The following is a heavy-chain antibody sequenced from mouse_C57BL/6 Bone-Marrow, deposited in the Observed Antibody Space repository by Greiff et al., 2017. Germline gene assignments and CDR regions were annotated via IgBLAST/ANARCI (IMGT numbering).Heavy chain of an antibody. V-gene: IGHV1-63*01. CDR1: GYTFTNYW. Sequence: VQLKESGAELVRPGTSVKMSCKASGYTFTNYWIGWAKQRPGHGLEWIGDIYPGGGYTNYNEKFKGKATLTADKSSSPAYMQFSSLTSENSAIYYCARSDKEYYYAMDYWGQGTSVTVSS. CDR2: IYPGGGYT. J-gene: IGHJ4*01. CDR3: ARSDKEYYYAMDY.